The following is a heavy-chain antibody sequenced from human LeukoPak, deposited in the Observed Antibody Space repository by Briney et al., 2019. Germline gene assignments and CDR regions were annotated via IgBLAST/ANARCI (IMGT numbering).Heavy chain of an antibody. Sequence: GGSLRLSCTASGFTFGDYAMSWFRQAPGKGLEWVAVISYDGSNKYYADSVKGRFTISRDNSKNTLYLQMNSLRAEDTAVYYCARVIGSGRVFLESDTPLDYWGQGTLVTVSS. D-gene: IGHD3-3*01. CDR2: ISYDGSNK. J-gene: IGHJ4*02. CDR1: GFTFGDYA. CDR3: ARVIGSGRVFLESDTPLDY. V-gene: IGHV3-30*04.